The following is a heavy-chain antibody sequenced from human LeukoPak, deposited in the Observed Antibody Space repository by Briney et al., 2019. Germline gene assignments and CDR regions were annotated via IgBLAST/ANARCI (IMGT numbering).Heavy chain of an antibody. CDR3: ARAQYYYDSSGYPDLTYFDY. D-gene: IGHD3-22*01. CDR1: GFTFSSYG. V-gene: IGHV3-33*01. CDR2: IWYDGSNK. Sequence: AGRSLRLSCAASGFTFSSYGMHWVRQAPPKGLEWVAVIWYDGSNKYYEDSVKGRFTISRDNSKNTLYLQMNSLRAEDTAVYYCARAQYYYDSSGYPDLTYFDYWGQGTLVTVSS. J-gene: IGHJ4*02.